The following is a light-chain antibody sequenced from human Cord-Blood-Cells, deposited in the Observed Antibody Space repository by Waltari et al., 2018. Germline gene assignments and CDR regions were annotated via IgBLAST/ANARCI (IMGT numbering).Light chain of an antibody. V-gene: IGKV1-8*01. CDR1: QGISSY. Sequence: AIRMTQSPSSFSASTGDRVTITCRASQGISSYLAWYQQKPGKAPKLLIYAAYTLQSGVPSRFSGSGSGTDFTLTLSCLQSEDFATYYCQQYYSYPWTFGQGTKVEIK. CDR3: QQYYSYPWT. J-gene: IGKJ1*01. CDR2: AAY.